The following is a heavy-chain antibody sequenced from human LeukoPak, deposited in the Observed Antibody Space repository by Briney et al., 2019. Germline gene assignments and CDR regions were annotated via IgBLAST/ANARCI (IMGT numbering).Heavy chain of an antibody. V-gene: IGHV4-59*01. CDR1: GGSINDYY. Sequence: SETLSLTCTVSGGSINDYYWSWVRQPPGKGLEWIGYIYYSGSTTYNPSLKSRVTISVDTSKSQFSLRLSSVTAADTAVYYCARERRSGTYYYFDYWGQGILVTVSS. CDR2: IYYSGST. D-gene: IGHD3-10*01. CDR3: ARERRSGTYYYFDY. J-gene: IGHJ4*02.